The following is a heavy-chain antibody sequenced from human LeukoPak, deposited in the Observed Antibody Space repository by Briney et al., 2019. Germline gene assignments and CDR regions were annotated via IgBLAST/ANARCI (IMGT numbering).Heavy chain of an antibody. CDR2: IIPIVGIA. V-gene: IGHV1-69*04. CDR3: ARDSEITMVRGVTNNADY. Sequence: SVKVSCKASGGTFSSYAISWVRQAPGQGLEWMGRIIPIVGIANYAQKFQGRVTITVDKATSTAYMEVSSLRSEDTAVYYCARDSEITMVRGVTNNADYWGQGTLVTVSS. J-gene: IGHJ4*02. D-gene: IGHD3-10*01. CDR1: GGTFSSYA.